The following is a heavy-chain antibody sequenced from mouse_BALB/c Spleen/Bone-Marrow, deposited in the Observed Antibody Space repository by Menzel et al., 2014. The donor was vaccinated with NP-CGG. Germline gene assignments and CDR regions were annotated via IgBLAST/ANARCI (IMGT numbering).Heavy chain of an antibody. CDR1: GISITTGNYR. D-gene: IGHD2-1*01. V-gene: IGHV3-5*02. CDR2: IYYSGTI. Sequence: EVQLQQSGPGLVKPSQTVSLTCTVTGISITTGNYRWSWIRQFPGNKLEWIGYIYYSGTITYNPSLTSRTTITRDTSKNQFFLEMNSLTAEDTATYYCARYGNYFDVWGAGTTVTVSS. J-gene: IGHJ1*01. CDR3: ARYGNYFDV.